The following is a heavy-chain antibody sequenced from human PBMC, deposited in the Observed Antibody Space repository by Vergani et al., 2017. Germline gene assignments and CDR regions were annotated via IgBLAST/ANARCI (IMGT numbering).Heavy chain of an antibody. J-gene: IGHJ6*04. CDR2: ISGSGGST. D-gene: IGHD5-12*01. V-gene: IGHV3-23*01. CDR3: AKANPRNSGYDYLYGDQAMDV. CDR1: GFTFKHYA. Sequence: EVQLLESGGDLVQPGGSLGLSCAASGFTFKHYAMNWVRQAPGKGLEWVSGISGSGGSTYYAGSVKGRFTISRDSSKNTLYLQMNSLSAGDTAVYDWAKANPRNSGYDYLYGDQAMDVWGKETTVTVSS.